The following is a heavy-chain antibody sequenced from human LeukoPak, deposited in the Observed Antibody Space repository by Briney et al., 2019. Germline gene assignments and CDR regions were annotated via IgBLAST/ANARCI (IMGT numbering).Heavy chain of an antibody. V-gene: IGHV3-21*01. CDR3: ARVFISGSCGWFGPAHDAFDI. CDR1: GFTFSSYA. Sequence: GGSLRLSCAASGFTFSSYAMSWVRQAPGKGLEWVSSISSSSSYIYYADSVKGRFTISRDNAKNSLYLQMNSLRAEDTAVYYCARVFISGSCGWFGPAHDAFDIWGQGTMVTVSS. CDR2: ISSSSSYI. J-gene: IGHJ3*02. D-gene: IGHD6-19*01.